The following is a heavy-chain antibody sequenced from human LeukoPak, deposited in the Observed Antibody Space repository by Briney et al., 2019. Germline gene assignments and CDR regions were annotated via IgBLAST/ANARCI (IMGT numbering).Heavy chain of an antibody. V-gene: IGHV1-46*01. Sequence: ASVKVSCKASGYTFTSYYMHWVRQAPGQGLEWMGIINPSGGSTSYAQKFQGRVTMTRDMSTSTVYMELSGLRSEDTAVYYCARAGVVVVAATWFDPWGQGTLVTVSS. CDR1: GYTFTSYY. CDR3: ARAGVVVVAATWFDP. J-gene: IGHJ5*02. D-gene: IGHD2-15*01. CDR2: INPSGGST.